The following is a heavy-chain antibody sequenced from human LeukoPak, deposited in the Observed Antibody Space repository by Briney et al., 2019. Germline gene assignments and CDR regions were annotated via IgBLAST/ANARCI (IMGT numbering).Heavy chain of an antibody. Sequence: GGSLRLSCAASGFTFSSYSMNWVRQAPGKGLEWVSYISSSSTIYYADSVKGRFTISRDNAKNSLYLQMNSLRDEDTAVYYCAKNVAAAGTDTDYWGQGTLVTVSS. CDR1: GFTFSSYS. CDR3: AKNVAAAGTDTDY. J-gene: IGHJ4*02. CDR2: ISSSSTI. V-gene: IGHV3-48*02. D-gene: IGHD6-13*01.